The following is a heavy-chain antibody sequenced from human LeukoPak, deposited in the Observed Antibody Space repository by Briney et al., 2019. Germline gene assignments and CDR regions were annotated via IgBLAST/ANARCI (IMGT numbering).Heavy chain of an antibody. CDR3: AKDSAKKYDDY. Sequence: GGSLRPSCAASGFTFSSYAMSWVRQAPGKGLERVSGISGSDGSTNYADSVKGRFTISRENSKNTLYLQMNSLRAEDTAVYYCAKDSAKKYDDYWGQGTLVTVSS. D-gene: IGHD2/OR15-2a*01. CDR2: ISGSDGST. CDR1: GFTFSSYA. J-gene: IGHJ4*02. V-gene: IGHV3-23*01.